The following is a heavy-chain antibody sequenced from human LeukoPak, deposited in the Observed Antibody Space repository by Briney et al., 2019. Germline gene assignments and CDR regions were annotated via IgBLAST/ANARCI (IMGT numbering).Heavy chain of an antibody. CDR3: ARSVGYSSGCYDY. J-gene: IGHJ4*02. CDR2: IIPIFGTA. Sequence: SVKVSCKASGGTFSSYAISWVRQAPGQGLEWMGGIIPIFGTANYAQKFQGRVTITTDESTSTAYMELSSLRSEDTAVYYCARSVGYSSGCYDYWGQGTLVTVSS. CDR1: GGTFSSYA. D-gene: IGHD6-19*01. V-gene: IGHV1-69*05.